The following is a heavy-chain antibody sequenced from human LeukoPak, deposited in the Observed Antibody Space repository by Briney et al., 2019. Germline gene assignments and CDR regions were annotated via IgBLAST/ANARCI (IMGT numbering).Heavy chain of an antibody. CDR3: ARVALVPAAIGGYYYYGMDV. Sequence: PSQTPSLTCAVSGGSISSGGYSWSWIRQPPGKGLEWIGYIYHSGSTYYNPSLKSRVTISVDRSKNQFSLKLSSVTAADTAVYYCARVALVPAAIGGYYYYGMDVWGQGTTVTVSS. D-gene: IGHD2-2*02. V-gene: IGHV4-30-2*01. J-gene: IGHJ6*02. CDR2: IYHSGST. CDR1: GGSISSGGYS.